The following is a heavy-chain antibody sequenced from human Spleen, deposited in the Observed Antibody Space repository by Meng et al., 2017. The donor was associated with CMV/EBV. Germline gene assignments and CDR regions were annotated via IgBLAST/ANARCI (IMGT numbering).Heavy chain of an antibody. CDR3: ARDGYYGSGSYYRNYYYYGMDV. CDR2: ISGSGGST. Sequence: GESLKISCAASGFTFSSYAMSWVRQAPGKGLEWVSAISGSGGSTYYADSVKGRFTISRDNAKNSLYLQMNSLRAEDTAVYYCARDGYYGSGSYYRNYYYYGMDVWGQGTTVTSP. CDR1: GFTFSSYA. D-gene: IGHD3-10*01. V-gene: IGHV3-23*01. J-gene: IGHJ6*02.